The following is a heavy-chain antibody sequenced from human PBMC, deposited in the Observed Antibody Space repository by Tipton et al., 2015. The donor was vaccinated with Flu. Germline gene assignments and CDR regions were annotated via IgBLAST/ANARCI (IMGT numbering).Heavy chain of an antibody. Sequence: TLSLTCTVSGDSMGTYSWSWIRQPPGKGLEWIGYTTYSGTTSYNPSLQSRVTISVDTSKNQFSLKLSSVIAADTAVYYCARVTELLWFGEARGWFDPWGQGTLVTVSS. CDR2: TTYSGTT. CDR1: GDSMGTYS. CDR3: ARVTELLWFGEARGWFDP. V-gene: IGHV4-59*12. J-gene: IGHJ5*02. D-gene: IGHD3-10*01.